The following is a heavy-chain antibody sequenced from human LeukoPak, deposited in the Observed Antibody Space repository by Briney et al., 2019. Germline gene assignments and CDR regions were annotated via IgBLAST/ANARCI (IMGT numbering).Heavy chain of an antibody. J-gene: IGHJ5*02. CDR3: ATDLRTTGTTYNWFDP. Sequence: GASVKVSCKASGYTFTSYGISWVGLAPGQGLEWMGWISAYNGNTNYAQKLQGRVTMTTDTSTSTAYMELRSLRSDDTAVYYCATDLRTTGTTYNWFDPWGQGTLVTVSS. V-gene: IGHV1-18*01. CDR2: ISAYNGNT. CDR1: GYTFTSYG. D-gene: IGHD1-7*01.